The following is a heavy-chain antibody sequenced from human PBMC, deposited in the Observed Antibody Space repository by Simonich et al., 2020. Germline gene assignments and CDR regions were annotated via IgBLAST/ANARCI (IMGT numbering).Heavy chain of an antibody. V-gene: IGHV4-34*01. J-gene: IGHJ3*02. CDR2: INHSGST. CDR1: GGSFSGSY. D-gene: IGHD3-16*01. Sequence: QVQLQQWGAGLLKPSETLSLTCAVYGGSFSGSYWSWLRQPPGKGLEWIGEINHSGSTNYNPSLKSRVTISVDTSKNQFSLKLSSVTAADTAVYYCARPLGIVWAFDIWGQGTMVTVSS. CDR3: ARPLGIVWAFDI.